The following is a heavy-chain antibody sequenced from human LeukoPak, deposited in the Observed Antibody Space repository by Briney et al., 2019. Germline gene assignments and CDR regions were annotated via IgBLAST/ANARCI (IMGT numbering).Heavy chain of an antibody. Sequence: PSETLSLTCAVYGGSFSGYYWSWIRQPPGKGLEWIGEINHSGSTNYNPSLKSRVTISVDTSKNQFSLKLSSVTAADTAVYYCARGGYNIDWMKDATGYWGQGTLVTVSS. D-gene: IGHD3-9*01. J-gene: IGHJ4*02. CDR1: GGSFSGYY. V-gene: IGHV4-34*01. CDR2: INHSGST. CDR3: ARGGYNIDWMKDATGY.